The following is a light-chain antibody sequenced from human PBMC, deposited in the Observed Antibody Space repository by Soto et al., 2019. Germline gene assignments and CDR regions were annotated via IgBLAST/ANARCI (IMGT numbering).Light chain of an antibody. CDR2: GAS. CDR3: QQKYRLPRT. V-gene: IGKV1-39*01. CDR1: QDISNY. J-gene: IGKJ1*01. Sequence: DIQMTQSPSSLSASVGDRVTITCQASQDISNYLNWYQQKPGKAPKILIYGASTLQSGVPSRFSGSGSGTDFTLTISSLQPEDFATYFCQQKYRLPRTFGQGTKV.